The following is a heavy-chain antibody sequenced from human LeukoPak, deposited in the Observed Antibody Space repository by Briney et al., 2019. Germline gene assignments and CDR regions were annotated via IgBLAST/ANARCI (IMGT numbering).Heavy chain of an antibody. Sequence: GSLRLSCAASGFTFSSYWMSWVRQAPGKGLVWIGEIYRSGSTNYNPSLKSRVTISVGTSKNQFSLKVTSVTAADTAVYFCARIWFGLRRLYYFDYWGQGTLVTVSS. V-gene: IGHV4-4*01. CDR1: GFTFSSYW. J-gene: IGHJ4*02. CDR3: ARIWFGLRRLYYFDY. D-gene: IGHD3-10*01. CDR2: IYRSGST.